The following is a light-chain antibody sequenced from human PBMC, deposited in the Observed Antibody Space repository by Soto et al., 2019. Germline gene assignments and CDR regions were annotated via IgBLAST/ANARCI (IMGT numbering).Light chain of an antibody. CDR1: SGHINYI. CDR2: LEGRGSY. CDR3: ETWDSNSRV. V-gene: IGLV4-60*02. Sequence: QLVLTQSSSASASLGSSVKLTCTLSSGHINYIIAWHQQQPGKAPRYLMKLEGRGSYDKGSGVPDRFSGSSSGADRYLTISNLQFEDEADYYCETWDSNSRVFGGGAQLTVL. J-gene: IGLJ2*01.